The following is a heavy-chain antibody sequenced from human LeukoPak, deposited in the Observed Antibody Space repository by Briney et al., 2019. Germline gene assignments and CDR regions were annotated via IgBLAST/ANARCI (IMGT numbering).Heavy chain of an antibody. CDR2: ISGNGGGT. D-gene: IGHD3-22*01. Sequence: GGSLRLSCAAYGFTFSSYGMTWVRQAPGKGLEWVSGISGNGGGTYYADSVKGRFTISRDNSKNTLYLQMNSLRAEDTAVYYCAKRIVVVIDAFDIWGQGTMVTVSS. CDR3: AKRIVVVIDAFDI. V-gene: IGHV3-23*01. J-gene: IGHJ3*02. CDR1: GFTFSSYG.